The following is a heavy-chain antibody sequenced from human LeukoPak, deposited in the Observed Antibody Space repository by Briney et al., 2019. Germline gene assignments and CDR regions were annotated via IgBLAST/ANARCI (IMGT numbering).Heavy chain of an antibody. D-gene: IGHD1-26*01. V-gene: IGHV3-7*01. CDR1: GFTFSSYW. CDR3: ARDGWWEPHDAFDI. J-gene: IGHJ3*02. Sequence: GGSLRLSCAASGFTFSSYWMSWVRQAPGKGLEWVANIKQDGSEKYYVDSVKGRFTISRDNAKNSLYLQMNSLRAEDTAVYYRARDGWWEPHDAFDIWGQGTMVTVSS. CDR2: IKQDGSEK.